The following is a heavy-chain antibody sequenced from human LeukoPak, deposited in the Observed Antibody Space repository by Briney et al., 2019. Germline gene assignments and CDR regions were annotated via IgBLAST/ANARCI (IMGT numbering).Heavy chain of an antibody. J-gene: IGHJ4*02. D-gene: IGHD1-26*01. CDR1: GFTFSSYA. CDR3: AKEGFTGRYDGTYFDH. CDR2: ISYDGSNK. V-gene: IGHV3-30-3*01. Sequence: GGSLRLSCAASGFTFSSYAMHWVRQAPGKGLEWVAVISYDGSNKYYADSVKGRFTTSRDNSKNTLYLQMNSLRAEDTAVYYCAKEGFTGRYDGTYFDHWGQGTLVTVSS.